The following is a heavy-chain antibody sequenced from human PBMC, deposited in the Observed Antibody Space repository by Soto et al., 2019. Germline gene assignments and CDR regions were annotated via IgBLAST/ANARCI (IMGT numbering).Heavy chain of an antibody. J-gene: IGHJ4*02. CDR2: IKEDGSEQ. CDR1: GFTFRSSW. Sequence: GGSLRLSCAASGFTFRSSWMTWVRQAPGKGLEWVANIKEDGSEQFYVDSVKGRFTISRDNARNSLYLQMNSLRAEDTAVYYCTRDRAYTCLDYWGQGTLVTVYS. V-gene: IGHV3-7*05. CDR3: TRDRAYTCLDY. D-gene: IGHD5-18*01.